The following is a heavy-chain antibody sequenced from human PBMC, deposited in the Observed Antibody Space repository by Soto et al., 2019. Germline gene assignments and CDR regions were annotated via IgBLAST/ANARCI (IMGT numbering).Heavy chain of an antibody. CDR3: ARLHLGSYYDY. V-gene: IGHV4-59*01. CDR1: GGSISSYY. J-gene: IGHJ4*02. D-gene: IGHD1-26*01. Sequence: SETLSLTCIVSGGSISSYYCSWIRQPPGKGLEWIGYIYYSGSTNYNPSLKSRVIISVDTSKNQFSLKLSSVTAADTAVYYCARLHLGSYYDYWGQGTLVTVSS. CDR2: IYYSGST.